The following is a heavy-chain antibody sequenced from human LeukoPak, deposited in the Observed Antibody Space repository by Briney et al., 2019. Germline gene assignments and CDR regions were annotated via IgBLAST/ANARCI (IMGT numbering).Heavy chain of an antibody. J-gene: IGHJ3*02. V-gene: IGHV1-18*01. D-gene: IGHD3-22*01. CDR3: ARENYMIPHDAFDI. CDR1: GYTFTSYD. CDR2: ISAYNGNT. Sequence: ASVKVSCKASGYTFTSYDINWVRQATGQGLEWMGWISAYNGNTNYAQKLQGRVTMTTDTSTSTAYMELRSLRSDDTAVYYCARENYMIPHDAFDIWGQGTMVTVSS.